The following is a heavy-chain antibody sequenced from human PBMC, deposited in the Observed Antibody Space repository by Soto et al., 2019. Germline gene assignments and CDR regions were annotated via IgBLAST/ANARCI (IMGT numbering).Heavy chain of an antibody. CDR1: GFTFSSYG. J-gene: IGHJ6*02. CDR2: ISYDGSNK. Sequence: QVQLVESGGGVVQPGRSLRLSCAASGFTFSSYGMHWVRQAPGKGLEWVAVISYDGSNKYYADSVKGRFTISRDNSKNTLYLKMNRLRAEDTAVYYCANDSMGDSGAYGAVGYYCMDVWGQGTTVTVSS. CDR3: ANDSMGDSGAYGAVGYYCMDV. V-gene: IGHV3-30*18. D-gene: IGHD4-17*01.